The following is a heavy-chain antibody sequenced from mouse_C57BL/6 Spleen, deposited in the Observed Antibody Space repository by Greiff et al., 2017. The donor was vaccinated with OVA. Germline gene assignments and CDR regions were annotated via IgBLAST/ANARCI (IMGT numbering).Heavy chain of an antibody. Sequence: QVQLKQPGAELVKPGASVKLSCKASGYTFTSYWMQWVKQRPGQGLEWIGEIDTSDSYTKYNQKFKGKATLTVDTSSSTAYMQLSSLTSEDSAVYYCARGGNYRYFDYWGQGTTLTVSS. CDR2: IDTSDSYT. J-gene: IGHJ2*01. D-gene: IGHD2-1*01. CDR3: ARGGNYRYFDY. CDR1: GYTFTSYW. V-gene: IGHV1-50*01.